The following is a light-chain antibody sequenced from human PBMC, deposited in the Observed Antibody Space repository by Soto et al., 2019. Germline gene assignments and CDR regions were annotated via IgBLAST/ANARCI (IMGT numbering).Light chain of an antibody. CDR1: QSVSSN. Sequence: EIVMTQSPATLSVSPGERATLSCRASQSVSSNLAWYQQKPGQAPRLLIHGASSRATGIPDRFSGSGSGTDFTLTISRLEPEDFAVYYCQQYGSSLITFGQGTRLEIK. CDR2: GAS. J-gene: IGKJ5*01. CDR3: QQYGSSLIT. V-gene: IGKV3-20*01.